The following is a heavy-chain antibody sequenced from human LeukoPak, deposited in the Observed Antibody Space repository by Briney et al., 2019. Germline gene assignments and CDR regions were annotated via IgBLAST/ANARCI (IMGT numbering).Heavy chain of an antibody. Sequence: PGGSLRLSCAASRFTLSNYWMSWVRQAPGNGLEGVANIKQDGSETYYVDSVKGRFTISRDNAKNSLSLQMNSLRAEDTAVYYCARQRGSGCLDYWGQGTLVTVSS. CDR2: IKQDGSET. J-gene: IGHJ4*02. D-gene: IGHD6-19*01. V-gene: IGHV3-7*01. CDR1: RFTLSNYW. CDR3: ARQRGSGCLDY.